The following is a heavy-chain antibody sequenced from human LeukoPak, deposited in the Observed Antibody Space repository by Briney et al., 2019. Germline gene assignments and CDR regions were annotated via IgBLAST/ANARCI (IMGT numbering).Heavy chain of an antibody. V-gene: IGHV3-21*01. CDR3: ARDYGSGYDLRGHFDY. J-gene: IGHJ4*02. Sequence: PGGSLRLSCAASGFTFSSYSMNWVRQAPGKGLEWVSSISSSSSYIYYADSVKGRFTISRDNAKNSLYLQMNGLRAEDTAVYYCARDYGSGYDLRGHFDYWGQGTLVTVSS. D-gene: IGHD3-10*01. CDR2: ISSSSSYI. CDR1: GFTFSSYS.